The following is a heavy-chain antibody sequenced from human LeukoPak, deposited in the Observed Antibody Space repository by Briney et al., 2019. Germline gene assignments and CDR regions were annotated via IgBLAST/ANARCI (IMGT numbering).Heavy chain of an antibody. V-gene: IGHV1-8*01. D-gene: IGHD3-22*01. CDR3: ANTYYYDSSGYPSPI. CDR1: GYTFTSYD. Sequence: ASVKVSCKASGYTFTSYDINWVRQATGQGLEWMGWMNPNSGNTGYAQTFQGRVTMTRNTSISTAYMELSSLRSEDTAVYYCANTYYYDSSGYPSPIWGQGTLVTVSS. CDR2: MNPNSGNT. J-gene: IGHJ4*02.